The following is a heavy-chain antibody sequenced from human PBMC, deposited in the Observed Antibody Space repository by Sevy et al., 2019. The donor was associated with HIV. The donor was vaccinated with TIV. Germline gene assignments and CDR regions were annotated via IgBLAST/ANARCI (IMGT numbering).Heavy chain of an antibody. CDR3: ARVRRMGNQLWKADY. J-gene: IGHJ4*02. D-gene: IGHD3-10*01. Sequence: SETLSLTCGVSGESFSDYYWSWIRQPPRKGLEWIGEINYTGNTNDNPSLESRVRLSIDTSRMQFSLRLSSVTAADTAVYYCARVRRMGNQLWKADYWGQGTLVTVSS. CDR2: INYTGNT. CDR1: GESFSDYY. V-gene: IGHV4-34*01.